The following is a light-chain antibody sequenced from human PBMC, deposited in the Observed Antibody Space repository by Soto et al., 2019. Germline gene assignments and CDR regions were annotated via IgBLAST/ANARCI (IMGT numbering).Light chain of an antibody. V-gene: IGLV1-51*01. J-gene: IGLJ3*02. CDR2: DNN. Sequence: QSVLTQPPSVSAAPGQKVTISCSGSSSNIGKNHVFWYQQFPGTAPKLLIYDNNNRPSGIPDRFSGSKSGTSATLGITGLQTGDEADYYCGTWDSSLSAVVFGGGTKLTVL. CDR3: GTWDSSLSAVV. CDR1: SSNIGKNH.